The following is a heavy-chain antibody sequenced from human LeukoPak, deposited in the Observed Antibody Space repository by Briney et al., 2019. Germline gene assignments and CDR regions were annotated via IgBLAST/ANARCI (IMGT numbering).Heavy chain of an antibody. D-gene: IGHD5-12*01. CDR3: ARGISTSGYDWPFDY. CDR2: IYYSGST. J-gene: IGHJ4*02. Sequence: PSETLSLTCTVSGGSISSYYWSWIRQPPGKGLEWIGYIYYSGSTNCNPSLKSRVTISVDTSKNQFSLKLSSVTAADTAVYYCARGISTSGYDWPFDYWGQGTLVTVSS. V-gene: IGHV4-59*01. CDR1: GGSISSYY.